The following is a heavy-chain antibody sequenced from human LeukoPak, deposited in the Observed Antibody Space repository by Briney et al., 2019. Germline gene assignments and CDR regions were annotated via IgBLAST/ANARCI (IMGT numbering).Heavy chain of an antibody. CDR3: AKTTAVATPPLYFQN. Sequence: PGGSLRLSCAASGFTFSSYATSWVRQAPGKGLEWVSSISGSGRSIYYADSVKGRFTISRDSSKNTLYLQMNSLRAEDTAVYYCAKTTAVATPPLYFQNWGQGTLVTVSS. V-gene: IGHV3-23*01. D-gene: IGHD4-23*01. CDR2: ISGSGRSI. CDR1: GFTFSSYA. J-gene: IGHJ1*01.